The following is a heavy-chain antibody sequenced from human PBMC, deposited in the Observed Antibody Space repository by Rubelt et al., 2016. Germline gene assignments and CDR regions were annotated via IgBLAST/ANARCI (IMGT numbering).Heavy chain of an antibody. CDR1: GGSIATTSYY. Sequence: QLQLQESGPGLVKPSETLSLTCTVSGGSIATTSYYWGWIRQPPGEGLEWIGTIYYTGKTYHNPSLKSRVTMSVDTSQNQFSRQLTSVTTADTAVYYCARGYGDYLSRDFWGQGTLVTVSA. CDR2: IYYTGKT. D-gene: IGHD4-17*01. V-gene: IGHV4-39*07. CDR3: ARGYGDYLSRDF. J-gene: IGHJ4*02.